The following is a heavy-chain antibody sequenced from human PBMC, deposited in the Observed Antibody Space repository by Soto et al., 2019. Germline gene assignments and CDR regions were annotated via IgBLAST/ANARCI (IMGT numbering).Heavy chain of an antibody. J-gene: IGHJ6*02. CDR1: GYTFTSYA. V-gene: IGHV1-3*01. CDR3: ARDEYCSVCSCYLITPYLMYV. D-gene: IGHD2-15*01. CDR2: INAGNGNT. Sequence: ASVKVSCKASGYTFTSYAMHWVRQAPGQRLEWMGWINAGNGNTKYSQKFQGRVTITRDTSASTAYMELSSLRSEDTAVYYCARDEYCSVCSCYLITPYLMYVCSQGSTVTGSS.